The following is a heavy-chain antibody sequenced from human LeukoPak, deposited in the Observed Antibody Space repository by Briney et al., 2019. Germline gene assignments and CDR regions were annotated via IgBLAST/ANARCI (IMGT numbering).Heavy chain of an antibody. CDR2: IYGGGST. J-gene: IGHJ3*02. CDR3: ARGGSGDIFDI. Sequence: GGSLRLSCAASGFTVSSNYMSWVRQAPGKGLEWVSVIYGGGSTDYADSVKGRFTISRDNLKNTLYLQMNSLRAEDTAVYYCARGGSGDIFDIWGQGTMVTVSS. D-gene: IGHD2-21*01. CDR1: GFTVSSNY. V-gene: IGHV3-53*01.